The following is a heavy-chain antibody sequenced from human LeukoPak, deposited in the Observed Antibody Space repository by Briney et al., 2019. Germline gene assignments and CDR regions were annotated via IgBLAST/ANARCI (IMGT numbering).Heavy chain of an antibody. Sequence: GGSLRLSCAASRFTLSNYSMRSVCQAPGKGLEWVANINQDGSEKYHVDSVRGRFSISRDNAKNSLYLQMNSLRAEDTALYYVARSRMYFASWSGDYWGQGTLVTVSS. D-gene: IGHD3-10*01. J-gene: IGHJ4*02. CDR1: RFTLSNYS. CDR3: ARSRMYFASWSGDY. CDR2: INQDGSEK. V-gene: IGHV3-7*02.